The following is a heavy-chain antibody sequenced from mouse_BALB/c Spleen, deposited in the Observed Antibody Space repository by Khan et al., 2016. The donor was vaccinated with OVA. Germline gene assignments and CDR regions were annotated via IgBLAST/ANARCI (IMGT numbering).Heavy chain of an antibody. CDR3: ARGYGGDFDY. J-gene: IGHJ2*01. D-gene: IGHD1-1*02. Sequence: EVQLQESGPGLVKPSQSLSLTCTVTGYSITSDYAWNWIRQFPGNKLEWMGFITYSGNTNYNPSLKSRFSITRDTSKNQFFLQLNSVTTEDTATYYCARGYGGDFDYWGQGTTLTVSS. CDR2: ITYSGNT. CDR1: GYSITSDYA. V-gene: IGHV3-2*02.